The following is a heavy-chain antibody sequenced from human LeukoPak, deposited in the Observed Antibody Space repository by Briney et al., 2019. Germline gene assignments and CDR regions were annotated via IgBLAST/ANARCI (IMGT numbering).Heavy chain of an antibody. D-gene: IGHD2-2*01. CDR1: GGSISSGSYY. Sequence: SETLSLTCTVSGGSISSGSYYWSWIRQPAGKGLEWIGRIYTSGSTNYNPSLKSRVTISVDTSKNQFSLKLTSVIAADTAVYYCAREVPAAMNDFDYWGQGTLVTVSS. CDR3: AREVPAAMNDFDY. CDR2: IYTSGST. V-gene: IGHV4-61*02. J-gene: IGHJ4*02.